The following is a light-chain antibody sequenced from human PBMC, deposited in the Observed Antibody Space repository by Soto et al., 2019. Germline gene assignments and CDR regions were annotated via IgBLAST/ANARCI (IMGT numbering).Light chain of an antibody. Sequence: EVVMTQSPATLSVSPGERATLSCRASQSVRTNLAWYLQKPGQAPRLLIYGASTRATGIPARFSGSGSGTEFTLTISSLQSEDFAVYYCQQYNNWPPLTFGGGTKVEI. CDR2: GAS. CDR3: QQYNNWPPLT. J-gene: IGKJ4*01. V-gene: IGKV3-15*01. CDR1: QSVRTN.